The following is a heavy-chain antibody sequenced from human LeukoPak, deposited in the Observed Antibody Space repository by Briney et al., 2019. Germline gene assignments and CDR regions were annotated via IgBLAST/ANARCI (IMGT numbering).Heavy chain of an antibody. CDR2: ISGSAHKI. V-gene: IGHV3-53*01. CDR1: GVSVSDSF. CDR3: AGRLTGYSSGYVH. D-gene: IGHD5-18*01. J-gene: IGHJ4*02. Sequence: PGGSLRLSCVASGVSVSDSFISWVRQTPGKGLDWVSVISGSAHKIRYADSVKGRFTISRDNSENIVYLQMNNLRVEDTAVYYCAGRLTGYSSGYVHWGQGTLVTVSS.